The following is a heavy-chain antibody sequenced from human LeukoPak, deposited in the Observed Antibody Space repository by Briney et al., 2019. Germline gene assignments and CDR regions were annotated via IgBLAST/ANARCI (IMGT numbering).Heavy chain of an antibody. V-gene: IGHV4-59*01. Sequence: SETLSLTCTVSGGSISSYYWSWIRQPPGKGLEWIGYIYYSGSTNYNPSLKSRVTISVDTSKNQFSLKLSSVTAADTAVYYCARGLGSSWGYYYYYMDVWGKGTTVTVS. J-gene: IGHJ6*03. D-gene: IGHD6-13*01. CDR1: GGSISSYY. CDR2: IYYSGST. CDR3: ARGLGSSWGYYYYYMDV.